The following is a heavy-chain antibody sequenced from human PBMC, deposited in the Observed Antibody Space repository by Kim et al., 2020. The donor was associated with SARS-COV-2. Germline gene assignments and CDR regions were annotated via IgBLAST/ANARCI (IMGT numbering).Heavy chain of an antibody. Sequence: SETLSLTCTVSGGSISSYYWSWIRQPPGKGLEWIGYIYYSGSTNYNPSLKSRVTISVDTSKNQFSLKLSSVTAADTAVYYCAGEPIRITMARKVVWGQGTTVTVSS. CDR2: IYYSGST. V-gene: IGHV4-59*01. J-gene: IGHJ6*02. CDR3: AGEPIRITMARKVV. D-gene: IGHD3-10*01. CDR1: GGSISSYY.